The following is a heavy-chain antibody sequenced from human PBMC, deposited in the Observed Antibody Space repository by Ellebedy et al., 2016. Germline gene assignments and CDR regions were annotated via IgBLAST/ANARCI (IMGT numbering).Heavy chain of an antibody. CDR1: GFTFGDYG. V-gene: IGHV3-49*03. Sequence: GESLKISCSASGFTFGDYGMTWFRQAPGKGLECIGLILSKAFGGTTSYAASVKGRFTISRDDSKSIAYLQMDSLKTEDTAVYYCTRVCTTTCEDVFDIWGQGAMVTVSS. D-gene: IGHD2/OR15-2a*01. CDR2: ILSKAFGGTT. CDR3: TRVCTTTCEDVFDI. J-gene: IGHJ3*02.